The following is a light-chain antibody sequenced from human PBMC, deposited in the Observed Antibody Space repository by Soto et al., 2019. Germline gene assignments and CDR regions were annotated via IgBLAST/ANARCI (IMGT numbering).Light chain of an antibody. V-gene: IGKV1-27*01. Sequence: DIQMTQSPSSLSASVGDRVTITCRASQGIIDYVAWFQQKQGKAPKLLIYAASTLQSGVPSRFSGSGSGTDFTLTLSRLQPEDVATYYGQKYNTAPQPFGQGTKVEIK. CDR1: QGIIDY. CDR3: QKYNTAPQP. J-gene: IGKJ1*01. CDR2: AAS.